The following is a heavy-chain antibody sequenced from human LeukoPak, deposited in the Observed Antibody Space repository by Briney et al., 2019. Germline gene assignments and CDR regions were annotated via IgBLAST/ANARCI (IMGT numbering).Heavy chain of an antibody. Sequence: GGSLRLSCAASGFAFSSYSMNWVRQAPGKGLEWVSYISSSSSTIYYADSVKGRFTISRDNAKNSLYLQMNSLRAEDTAVYYCAKALGAAGTPYYYYGMDVWGQGTTVTVSS. CDR3: AKALGAAGTPYYYYGMDV. J-gene: IGHJ6*02. CDR2: ISSSSSTI. D-gene: IGHD6-13*01. V-gene: IGHV3-48*04. CDR1: GFAFSSYS.